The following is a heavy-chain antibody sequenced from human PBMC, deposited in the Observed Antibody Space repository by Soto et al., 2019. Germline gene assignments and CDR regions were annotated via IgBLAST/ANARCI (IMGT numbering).Heavy chain of an antibody. D-gene: IGHD6-13*01. CDR2: INAGNGNT. CDR3: ARGIAPYYFDY. V-gene: IGHV1-3*01. Sequence: ASLKVSCKASGYTFTSYAMHWGRQAPGQRLEWMGWINAGNGNTKYSQKFQGRVTITRDTSASTAYMELSSLRSEDTAVYYCARGIAPYYFDYWGQGTLVTVSS. CDR1: GYTFTSYA. J-gene: IGHJ4*02.